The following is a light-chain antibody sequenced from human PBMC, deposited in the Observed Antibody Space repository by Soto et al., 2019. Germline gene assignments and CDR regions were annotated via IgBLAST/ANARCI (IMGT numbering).Light chain of an antibody. J-gene: IGKJ3*01. CDR2: DAS. Sequence: VVFTQSPVTLSFSPGERGTLSCRASQSVASSHLAWYRQKPGQTPRLLIYDASSRATGIPDRISGSGSGTDFTLTISRLEPEDFAVYYCQQYGSAPFTFGPGTKVDIK. CDR3: QQYGSAPFT. V-gene: IGKV3-20*01. CDR1: QSVASSH.